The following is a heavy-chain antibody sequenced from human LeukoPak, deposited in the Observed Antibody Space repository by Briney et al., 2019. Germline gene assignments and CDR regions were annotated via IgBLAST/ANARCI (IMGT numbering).Heavy chain of an antibody. J-gene: IGHJ4*02. CDR3: ARVRTDILTGYRIDY. V-gene: IGHV3-21*04. Sequence: SGGSLRLSCAASGFTFSSYSMNWVRQAPGKGLEWVSSISSSSSYIYYADSVKGRLTISRDNAKNSLYLQMNSLRAEDTAVYYCARVRTDILTGYRIDYWGQGTLVTVSS. D-gene: IGHD3-9*01. CDR1: GFTFSSYS. CDR2: ISSSSSYI.